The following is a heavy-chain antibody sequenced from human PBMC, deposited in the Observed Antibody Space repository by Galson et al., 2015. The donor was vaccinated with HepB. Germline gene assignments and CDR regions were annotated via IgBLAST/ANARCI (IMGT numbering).Heavy chain of an antibody. CDR1: GGSFSGYY. CDR2: INHSGST. CDR3: ASLMDDLDDSSANTRGY. Sequence: ETLSLTCAVYGGSFSGYYWSWIRQPPGKGLEWIGEINHSGSTNYNPSLKSRVTISVDTSKNQFSLKLSSVTAADTAVYYCASLMDDLDDSSANTRGYWGQGTLVTVSS. D-gene: IGHD3-22*01. V-gene: IGHV4-34*01. J-gene: IGHJ4*02.